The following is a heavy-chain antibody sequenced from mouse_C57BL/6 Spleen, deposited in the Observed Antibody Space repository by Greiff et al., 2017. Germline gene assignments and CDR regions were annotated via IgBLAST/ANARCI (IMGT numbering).Heavy chain of an antibody. J-gene: IGHJ4*01. V-gene: IGHV5-6*01. CDR3: ARHGYYSNFYYYAMDY. Sequence: EVQVVESGGDLVKPGGSLKLSCAASGFTFSSYGMSWVRQTPDKRLEWVATISSGGSYTYYPDSVKGRFTISRDNAKNTLYLQMSSLKSEDTAMYYCARHGYYSNFYYYAMDYWGQGTSVTVSS. CDR1: GFTFSSYG. CDR2: ISSGGSYT. D-gene: IGHD2-5*01.